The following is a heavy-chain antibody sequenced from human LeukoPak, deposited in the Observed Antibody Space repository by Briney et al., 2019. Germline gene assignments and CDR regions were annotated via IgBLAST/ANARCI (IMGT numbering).Heavy chain of an antibody. D-gene: IGHD1-1*01. CDR1: GGSISSSSYY. CDR3: ARDLDFRINWFDP. V-gene: IGHV4-39*07. J-gene: IGHJ5*02. CDR2: IYYSGST. Sequence: SETLSLTCTVSGGSISSSSYYWGWIRQPPGKGLEWIGSIYYSGSTYYNPSLKSRVTISVDTSKNQFSLKLSSVTAADMAVYYCARDLDFRINWFDPWGQGTLVTVSS.